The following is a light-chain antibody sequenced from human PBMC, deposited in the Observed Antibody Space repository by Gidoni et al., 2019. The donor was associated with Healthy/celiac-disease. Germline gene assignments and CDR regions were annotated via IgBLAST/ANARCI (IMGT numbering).Light chain of an antibody. CDR2: AAS. CDR1: QSISSY. CDR3: QQSYSTPT. J-gene: IGKJ1*01. Sequence: IQMTQSPSSLSASVGDRVTITCRASQSISSYLDWYQQKPGKGPNLLIYAASSLQSGVPSRFSGSGSGTDFTLTISSMQPEDFATYYGQQSYSTPTFGQGTKVEIK. V-gene: IGKV1-39*01.